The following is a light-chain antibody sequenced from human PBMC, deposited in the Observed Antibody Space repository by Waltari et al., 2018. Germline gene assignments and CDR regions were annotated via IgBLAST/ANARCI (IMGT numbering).Light chain of an antibody. CDR1: QSISAW. CDR3: HQYYSYSLT. V-gene: IGKV1-5*03. CDR2: ETS. J-gene: IGKJ1*01. Sequence: DVQMTQSPSTLSASVGDRVTLTCRASQSISAWLAWYQQKPGDAPKLLIYETSKLQTGVPSRFSGSGSGTDFTLTISSLQPEDFATYFCHQYYSYSLTFGQGTKVEVQ.